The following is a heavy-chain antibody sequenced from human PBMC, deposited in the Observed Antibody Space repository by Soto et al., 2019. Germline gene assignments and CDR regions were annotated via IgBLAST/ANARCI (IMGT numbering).Heavy chain of an antibody. J-gene: IGHJ6*02. V-gene: IGHV1-2*02. CDR1: RYTFTGYY. Sequence: ASVKVSCKASRYTFTGYYMHWVRQAPGQGLEWMGWINPNSGGTNYAQKFQGRVTMTRDTSISTAYMELSRLRSDDTAVYYCARAQSGDDPAYGMDVWGQGTTVTVSS. D-gene: IGHD1-1*01. CDR3: ARAQSGDDPAYGMDV. CDR2: INPNSGGT.